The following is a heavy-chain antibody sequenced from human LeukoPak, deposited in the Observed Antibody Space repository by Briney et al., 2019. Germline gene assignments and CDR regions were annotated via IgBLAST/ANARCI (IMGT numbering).Heavy chain of an antibody. CDR2: IYHSGST. Sequence: SETLSLTCTVSGYSISSDYYWGWIRQPPGKGLEWIGSIYHSGSTYYNPSLKSRVTISVDTSRNQFSLKLSSVTAADTAVYYCARHYGSGRGYYYMDVWGKGTTVTVSS. D-gene: IGHD3-10*01. CDR1: GYSISSDYY. J-gene: IGHJ6*03. CDR3: ARHYGSGRGYYYMDV. V-gene: IGHV4-38-2*02.